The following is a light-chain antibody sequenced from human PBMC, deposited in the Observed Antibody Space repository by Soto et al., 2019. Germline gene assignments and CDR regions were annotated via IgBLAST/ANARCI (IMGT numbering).Light chain of an antibody. CDR1: SSDVGGYED. Sequence: QAVVTQPASVSGSPGQSITISCTGTSSDVGGYEDVSWYQQHPGTAPKLVIYDVSNRPSGVSNRFSGSKSGNTASLTISGLQAEDEADYYCSSYTSSSTVVFGGGTKLTVL. J-gene: IGLJ2*01. CDR2: DVS. V-gene: IGLV2-14*01. CDR3: SSYTSSSTVV.